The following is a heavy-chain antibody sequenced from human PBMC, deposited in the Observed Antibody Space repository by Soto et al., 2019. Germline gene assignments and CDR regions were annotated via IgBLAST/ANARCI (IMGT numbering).Heavy chain of an antibody. J-gene: IGHJ4*02. CDR2: VSSSGRST. Sequence: PGGALSLSCAASGFTFGNYEMSWVRQAPGKGLEWVSGVSSSGRSTYYADSVKGRFTISRDNAKNSLYLQMNSLRAEDTAVYYCARGKEGSDIDYWGQGTLVTVSS. CDR1: GFTFGNYE. CDR3: ARGKEGSDIDY. V-gene: IGHV3-23*01. D-gene: IGHD2-15*01.